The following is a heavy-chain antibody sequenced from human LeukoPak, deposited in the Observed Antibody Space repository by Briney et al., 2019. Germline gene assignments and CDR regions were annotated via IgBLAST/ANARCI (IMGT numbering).Heavy chain of an antibody. CDR1: GYTFINYY. J-gene: IGHJ3*02. D-gene: IGHD6-19*01. V-gene: IGHV1-18*04. CDR3: AKEGGREGYSSGAFDI. CDR2: ISAYNGNT. Sequence: ASVKVSCEASGYTFINYYMHWVRQAPGQGLEWMGWISAYNGNTNYAQKLQGRVTMTTDTSTSTAYMELRSLRSDDTAVYYCAKEGGREGYSSGAFDIWGQGTMVTVSS.